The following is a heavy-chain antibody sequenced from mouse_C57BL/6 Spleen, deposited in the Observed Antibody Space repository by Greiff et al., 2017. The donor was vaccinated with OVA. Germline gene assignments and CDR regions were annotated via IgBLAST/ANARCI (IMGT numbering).Heavy chain of an antibody. Sequence: DVKLQESGPGLVKPSQSLSLTCSVTGYSITSGYYWNWIRQFPGNKLEWMGYISYDGSNNYNPSLKNRISITRDTSKNQFFLKLNSVTTEDTATYYCASGNPYYFDYWGQGTTLTVSS. D-gene: IGHD2-1*01. CDR2: ISYDGSN. CDR3: ASGNPYYFDY. CDR1: GYSITSGYY. V-gene: IGHV3-6*01. J-gene: IGHJ2*01.